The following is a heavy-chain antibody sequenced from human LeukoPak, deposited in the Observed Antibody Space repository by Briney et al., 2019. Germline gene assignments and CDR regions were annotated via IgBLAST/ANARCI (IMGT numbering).Heavy chain of an antibody. Sequence: GASVKVSCKASGYTFTSYGISWVRQAPGQGLEWMGWISAYNGNTNYAQKLQGRVTMTTDTSTSTAYMELRSLRSDDTAVYYCASSPLLYGSGSYLFNPWGQGTLVTVSS. D-gene: IGHD3-10*01. CDR1: GYTFTSYG. CDR3: ASSPLLYGSGSYLFNP. CDR2: ISAYNGNT. J-gene: IGHJ5*02. V-gene: IGHV1-18*01.